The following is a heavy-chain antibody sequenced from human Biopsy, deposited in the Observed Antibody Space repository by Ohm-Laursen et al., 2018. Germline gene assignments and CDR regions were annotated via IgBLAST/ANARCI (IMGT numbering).Heavy chain of an antibody. CDR1: GDSVSSGSFY. V-gene: IGHV4-61*01. D-gene: IGHD6-19*01. J-gene: IGHJ4*01. CDR2: IYDRGSTA. CDR3: ARGMRSSGWPYFDP. Sequence: SETLSLTCTVSGDSVSSGSFYWTWIRQPPGQGLEYIGYIYDRGSTANYNPSLESRVTMSVDMPKNQFSLKLSSVTAADTAIYYCARGMRSSGWPYFDPWGHGTLVTVSS.